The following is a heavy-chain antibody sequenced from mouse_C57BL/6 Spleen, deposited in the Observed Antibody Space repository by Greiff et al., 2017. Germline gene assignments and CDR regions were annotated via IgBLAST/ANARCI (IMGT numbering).Heavy chain of an antibody. CDR2: IYPGGGYT. V-gene: IGHV1-63*01. CDR3: ARWTTLYFDY. J-gene: IGHJ2*01. Sequence: QVQLQQSGAELVRPGTSVKMSCKASGYTFTNYWIGWAKQRPGHGLEWIGDIYPGGGYTNYNEKFKGKATLTADKSSSTAYMQFSSLTSEDSAIYYCARWTTLYFDYWGQGTTLTVSS. D-gene: IGHD1-1*01. CDR1: GYTFTNYW.